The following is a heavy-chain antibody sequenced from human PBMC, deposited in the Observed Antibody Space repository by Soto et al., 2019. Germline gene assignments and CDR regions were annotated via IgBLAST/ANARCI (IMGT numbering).Heavy chain of an antibody. V-gene: IGHV3-7*01. Sequence: EVQLVESGGGLVQPGGSLRVSCAASGFSFTSYWMSWVRQAPGKGLEWVANIKEDGRAKYYLDSVKGRFTISRDNAKNSLYLQMSSLRAEDTAVYYCAREDFYRFDYWGQGNLVTVSS. CDR1: GFSFTSYW. J-gene: IGHJ4*02. CDR3: AREDFYRFDY. CDR2: IKEDGRAK.